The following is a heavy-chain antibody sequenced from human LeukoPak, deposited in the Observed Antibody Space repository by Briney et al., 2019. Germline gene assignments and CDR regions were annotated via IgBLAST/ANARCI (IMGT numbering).Heavy chain of an antibody. J-gene: IGHJ3*02. V-gene: IGHV3-11*04. Sequence: GGSLRLSCAASGFTFSDYYMAWIRQAPGKGLECISYLSRRGGTIYYADSVKGRFTVSWDNAKNSFYLQMNSLRAEDTAVFYCARDLGPYNTSPNSGAFDIWGQGTMVTVSS. CDR3: ARDLGPYNTSPNSGAFDI. D-gene: IGHD1-14*01. CDR2: LSRRGGTI. CDR1: GFTFSDYY.